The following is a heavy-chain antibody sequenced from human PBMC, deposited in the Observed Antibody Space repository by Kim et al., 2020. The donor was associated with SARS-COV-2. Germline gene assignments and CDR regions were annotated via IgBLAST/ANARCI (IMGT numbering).Heavy chain of an antibody. J-gene: IGHJ4*02. V-gene: IGHV1-3*01. CDR3: ARIQYLDY. CDR2: NGNT. D-gene: IGHD1-1*01. Sequence: NGNTGYSQKVKARVTITRDATATTAYMELSGLADEDTAVYYCARIQYLDYWGQGTLVTVSS.